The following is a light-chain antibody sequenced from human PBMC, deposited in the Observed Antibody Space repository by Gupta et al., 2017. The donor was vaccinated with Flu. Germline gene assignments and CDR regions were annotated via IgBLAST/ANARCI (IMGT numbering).Light chain of an antibody. J-gene: IGLJ3*02. CDR3: GTWDHSLNNGRV. Sequence: QSVLTQPPSVSAAPGQKVTISCSGSNSNIGPNYVSWYQQLPGTAPKLLIYDNNKRPSGIPDRFSGSKSATSATLGITGLQTGDEADYYCGTWDHSLNNGRVFGGGTKLTVL. CDR2: DNN. CDR1: NSNIGPNY. V-gene: IGLV1-51*02.